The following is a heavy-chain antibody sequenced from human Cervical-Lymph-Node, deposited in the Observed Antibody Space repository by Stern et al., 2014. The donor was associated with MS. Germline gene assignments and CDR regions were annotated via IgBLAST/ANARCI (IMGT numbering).Heavy chain of an antibody. CDR3: ARRRDAYNTEPYFDY. Sequence: QVQLVESGAEVKKTGSSVKVSCKASGGTFSTFAISWVRQAPGQGLEWMGGIIPIYGGPNYAQKFQGRVTITADKYTSTAYMELSSLRSEDTAVYYCARRRDAYNTEPYFDYWGQGTLVTVSS. J-gene: IGHJ4*02. CDR2: IIPIYGGP. D-gene: IGHD5-24*01. CDR1: GGTFSTFA. V-gene: IGHV1-69*06.